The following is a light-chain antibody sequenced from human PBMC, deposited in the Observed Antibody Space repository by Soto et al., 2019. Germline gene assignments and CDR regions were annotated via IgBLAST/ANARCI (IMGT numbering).Light chain of an antibody. CDR2: RDR. V-gene: IGLV3-1*01. CDR3: QAWDSRTAV. CDR1: KLGDKY. Sequence: SYELTQPPSVSVSPXXXXTITCSGDKLGDKYASWYQQRPGQSPVLVIYRDRERPSGIPERFSGSNSGNTATLTISGTQAMDEADYYCQAWDSRTAVFGGGTKLTVL. J-gene: IGLJ2*01.